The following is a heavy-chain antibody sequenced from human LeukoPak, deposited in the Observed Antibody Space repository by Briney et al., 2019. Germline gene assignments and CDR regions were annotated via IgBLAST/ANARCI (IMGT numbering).Heavy chain of an antibody. D-gene: IGHD6-25*01. CDR1: GGSFSGYY. J-gene: IGHJ6*02. CDR3: ARGLGIAARTPPRYYYYYYGMDV. CDR2: INHSGST. Sequence: SETLSLTCAVYGGSFSGYYWSWIRQPPGKGLEWIGEINHSGSTNYNPSLKSRVTISVDTSKNQFSLKLSSVTAADTAVYYYARGLGIAARTPPRYYYYYYGMDVWGQGTTVTVSS. V-gene: IGHV4-34*01.